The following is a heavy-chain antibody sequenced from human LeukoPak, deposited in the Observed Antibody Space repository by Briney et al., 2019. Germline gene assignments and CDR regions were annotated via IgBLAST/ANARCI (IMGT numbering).Heavy chain of an antibody. CDR1: GFTFSSYG. Sequence: GGSLRLSCAASGFTFSSYGMHWVRQAPGKGLEWVAVISYDGSNKYYADSVKGRFTISRDNSKNTLYLQMNSLRAEDTAVYYCAKGLLDSGSLPAYYGMDVWGQGTTVTVSS. CDR3: AKGLLDSGSLPAYYGMDV. V-gene: IGHV3-30*18. CDR2: ISYDGSNK. D-gene: IGHD1-26*01. J-gene: IGHJ6*02.